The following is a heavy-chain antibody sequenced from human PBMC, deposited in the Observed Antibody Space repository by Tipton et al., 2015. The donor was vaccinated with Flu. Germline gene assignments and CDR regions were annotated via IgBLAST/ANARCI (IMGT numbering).Heavy chain of an antibody. Sequence: LRLSCTVSGGSISDNNYYWGWIRQPPGKGLEWIANIYFSGSTYYNPSLKSRVTISVDTSKSHFSLKLSSVTAADSAVYYCARDIFGYGNFDSWGQGTLVTVSS. CDR3: ARDIFGYGNFDS. D-gene: IGHD3-3*02. CDR1: GGSISDNNYY. CDR2: IYFSGST. J-gene: IGHJ4*02. V-gene: IGHV4-39*02.